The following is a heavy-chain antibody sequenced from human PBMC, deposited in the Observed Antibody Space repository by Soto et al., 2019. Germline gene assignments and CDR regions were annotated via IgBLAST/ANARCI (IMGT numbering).Heavy chain of an antibody. V-gene: IGHV3-7*01. J-gene: IGHJ6*02. CDR2: IKQGGNEK. CDR3: VWALTYEMPDYYYVMDF. Sequence: TKAKVLEWVANIKQGGNEKFYVDSVKGRFTISRDNAKKSLFLQMNSLRPEDTAVYYFVWALTYEMPDYYYVMDFLVQGTTVLVSS. D-gene: IGHD3-16*01.